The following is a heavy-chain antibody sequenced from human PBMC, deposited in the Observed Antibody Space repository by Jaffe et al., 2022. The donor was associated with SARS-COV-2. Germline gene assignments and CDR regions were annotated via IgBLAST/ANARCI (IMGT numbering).Heavy chain of an antibody. CDR1: GYTLTELS. Sequence: QVQLVQSGAEVKKPGASVKVSCKVSGYTLTELSMHWVRQAPGKGLEWMGGFDPEDGETIYAQKFQGRVTMTEDTSTDTAYMELSSLRSEDTAVYYCAMLGTLSYDSSGYPTGGTYYYYGMDVWGQGTTVTVSS. D-gene: IGHD3-22*01. J-gene: IGHJ6*02. CDR3: AMLGTLSYDSSGYPTGGTYYYYGMDV. V-gene: IGHV1-24*01. CDR2: FDPEDGET.